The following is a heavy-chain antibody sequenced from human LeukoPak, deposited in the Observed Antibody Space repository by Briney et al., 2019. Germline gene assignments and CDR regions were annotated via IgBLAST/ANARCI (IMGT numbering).Heavy chain of an antibody. D-gene: IGHD3-10*01. Sequence: PGGSLRLSCAASGFTVSDNYMSWVRQAPGKGLEWVSVIYSGGTTYYADSVKGRFTIYRDNSKNTLYLRMNSLRAEDTAVFYCARGRFGIYYFDYWGQGTLVTVSS. CDR3: ARGRFGIYYFDY. J-gene: IGHJ4*02. V-gene: IGHV3-66*01. CDR1: GFTVSDNY. CDR2: IYSGGTT.